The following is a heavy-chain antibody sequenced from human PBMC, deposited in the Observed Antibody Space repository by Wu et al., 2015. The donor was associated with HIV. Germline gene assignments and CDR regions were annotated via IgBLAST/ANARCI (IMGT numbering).Heavy chain of an antibody. V-gene: IGHV1-2*02. D-gene: IGHD6-13*01. CDR2: IGGNRGES. J-gene: IGHJ6*01. CDR3: ARDLQPGSSWYPGREEGYYYYGMDV. CDR1: GYSFTASY. Sequence: QVQLVQSGAEVKKPGASMRVSCQASGYSFTASYLHWVRQAPGKGFEWMGWIGGNRGESHSAQRFRDRFTMTRDTSTNTAYMELKSLRSDDTAVYYCARDLQPGSSWYPGREEGYYYYGMDVVGPKGPRSPSPQ.